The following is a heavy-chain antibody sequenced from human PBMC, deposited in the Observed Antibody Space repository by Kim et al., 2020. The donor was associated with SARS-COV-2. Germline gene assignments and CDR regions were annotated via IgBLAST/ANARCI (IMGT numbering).Heavy chain of an antibody. J-gene: IGHJ6*02. Sequence: NPSLKSRVSRSVDTSKSQCSLKLTSVTAADTAVYYCARDRPTASFYGMDVWGQGTTVTVSS. V-gene: IGHV4-39*07. D-gene: IGHD4-4*01. CDR3: ARDRPTASFYGMDV.